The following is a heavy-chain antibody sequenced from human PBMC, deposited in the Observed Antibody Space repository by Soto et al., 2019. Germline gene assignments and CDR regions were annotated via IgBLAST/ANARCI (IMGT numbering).Heavy chain of an antibody. J-gene: IGHJ4*02. CDR3: AKSPLYDILTGPFDY. CDR2: ISGTSTTT. Sequence: GGSLRLSCAASGFTFSRFAMSWVRQAPGKGLEWVSTISGTSTTTYYADSVKGRFTISRDNSKNTLYLQMNSLRAEDTAVYYCAKSPLYDILTGPFDYWGQGTLVTVSS. V-gene: IGHV3-23*01. CDR1: GFTFSRFA. D-gene: IGHD3-9*01.